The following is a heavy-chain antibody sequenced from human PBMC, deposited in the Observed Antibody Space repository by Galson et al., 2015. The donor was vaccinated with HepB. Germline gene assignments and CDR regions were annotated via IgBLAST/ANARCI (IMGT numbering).Heavy chain of an antibody. CDR3: AGGGYHRFGSHDY. Sequence: SVKVSCKVSGYTLTELSLHWVRQAPGKGLGWMGGYDPESGHTVYAQELQGRVTMTEDTSADTAYMEMSSLLSEDTAVYYCAGGGYHRFGSHDYWGQGTLVTVSS. CDR1: GYTLTELS. D-gene: IGHD3-16*01. J-gene: IGHJ4*02. V-gene: IGHV1-24*01. CDR2: YDPESGHT.